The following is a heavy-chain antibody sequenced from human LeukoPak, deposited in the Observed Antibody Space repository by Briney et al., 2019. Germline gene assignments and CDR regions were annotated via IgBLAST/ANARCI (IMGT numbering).Heavy chain of an antibody. CDR2: ISSSSSYI. D-gene: IGHD6-19*01. CDR1: GFTFSSYS. J-gene: IGHJ4*02. V-gene: IGHV3-21*03. Sequence: PGGSLRLSCAASGFTFSSYSMNWVRQAPGKGLEWVSSISSSSSYIYYADSVKGRFTISRDNAKNSLYLQMNSLKTEDTAVYYCTTIGRVRIAVAGWVDYWGQGTLVTVSS. CDR3: TTIGRVRIAVAGWVDY.